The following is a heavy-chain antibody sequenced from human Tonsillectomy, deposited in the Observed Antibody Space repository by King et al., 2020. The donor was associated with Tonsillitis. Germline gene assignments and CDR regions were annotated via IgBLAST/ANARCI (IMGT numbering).Heavy chain of an antibody. Sequence: QLVQSGAEVKKPGESLRISCKGSGYSFTSYWISWVRQMPGKGLEWMGRIDPSDSYTNYTPSFQGHVSISADKSISTAYLQLSSLKAADTARYYCSIHVSNFVSSGYYLGDWGQGTLVTVSS. D-gene: IGHD3-22*01. J-gene: IGHJ4*02. CDR3: SIHVSNFVSSGYYLGD. CDR2: IDPSDSYT. V-gene: IGHV5-10-1*01. CDR1: GYSFTSYW.